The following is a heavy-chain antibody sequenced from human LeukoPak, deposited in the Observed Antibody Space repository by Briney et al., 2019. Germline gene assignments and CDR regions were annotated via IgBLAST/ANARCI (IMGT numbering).Heavy chain of an antibody. D-gene: IGHD3-10*01. V-gene: IGHV3-21*01. J-gene: IGHJ4*02. Sequence: PGGSLRLSCAASGFTFSSYSMNWVRQAPGKGLEWVSSISSSSSYIYYADSVKGRFTISRDNAKNSLYLQMNSLRAEDTAVYYCARDGDLWFGGRYFDYWGQGTLVTVSS. CDR1: GFTFSSYS. CDR3: ARDGDLWFGGRYFDY. CDR2: ISSSSSYI.